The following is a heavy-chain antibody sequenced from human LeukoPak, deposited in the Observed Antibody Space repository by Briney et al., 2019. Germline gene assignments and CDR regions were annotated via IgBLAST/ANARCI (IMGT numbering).Heavy chain of an antibody. CDR2: IYYSGST. CDR3: ARHYCGGDCPYGMDV. CDR1: GGSVSSYY. J-gene: IGHJ6*02. V-gene: IGHV4-59*02. D-gene: IGHD2-21*02. Sequence: SETLSLTCTVSGGSVSSYYCSWIRQPPGKGLEWIGYIYYSGSTNYNPSLKSRVTISVDTSKNQFSLKLSSVTAADTAVYYCARHYCGGDCPYGMDVWGQGTTVTVSS.